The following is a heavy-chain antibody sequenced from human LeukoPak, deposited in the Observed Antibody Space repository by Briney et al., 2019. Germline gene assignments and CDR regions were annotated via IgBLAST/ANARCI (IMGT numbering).Heavy chain of an antibody. CDR2: ISSSSDYI. D-gene: IGHD5-12*01. Sequence: GGSLRLSCAASGFTFISYTMNWVRQAPGKGLEWVSSISSSSDYIFYADSVKGRFTISRDNAKKSLFLQMNSLRTEDTAVYSCARVDFGYGANYWGQGTLVTVSS. J-gene: IGHJ4*02. CDR1: GFTFISYT. CDR3: ARVDFGYGANY. V-gene: IGHV3-21*01.